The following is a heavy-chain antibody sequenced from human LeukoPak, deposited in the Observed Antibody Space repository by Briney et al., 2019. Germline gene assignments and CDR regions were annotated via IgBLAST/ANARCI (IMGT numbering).Heavy chain of an antibody. V-gene: IGHV1-2*02. D-gene: IGHD6-19*01. J-gene: IGHJ4*02. CDR1: GYTFTGYY. CDR2: INPNSGGT. Sequence: ASVKVSCKASGYTFTGYYMHWVRQAPGQGLEWMGWINPNSGGTNYAQKFQGRVTMTRDTSISTAYMELSRLRSDDTAVYYCARDSSGWYGDFDYWGQGTLVTVSS. CDR3: ARDSSGWYGDFDY.